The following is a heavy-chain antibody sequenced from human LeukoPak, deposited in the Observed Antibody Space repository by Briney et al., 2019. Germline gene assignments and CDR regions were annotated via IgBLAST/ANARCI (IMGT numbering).Heavy chain of an antibody. CDR3: ARHLSGVTGYTHGRGIDY. Sequence: GGSLRLSGAASGFTFSSNWMSWVRQAQGKGLEWVANIKKDGSEKYYVDSVKGRFTISRDNAKKSLYLQMNSLRAEDTAVYYCARHLSGVTGYTHGRGIDYWGQGTLVTVSS. J-gene: IGHJ4*02. CDR1: GFTFSSNW. CDR2: IKKDGSEK. V-gene: IGHV3-7*01. D-gene: IGHD5-18*01.